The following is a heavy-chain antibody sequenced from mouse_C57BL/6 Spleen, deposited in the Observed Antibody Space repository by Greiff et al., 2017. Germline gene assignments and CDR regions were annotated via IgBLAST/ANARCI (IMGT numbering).Heavy chain of an antibody. Sequence: QVQLQQPGAELVKPGASVKLSCKASGYTFTSYWMHWVQQRPGQGLEWIGMIHPNSGSTNYNEKFKSKAPLSVAKSSSTAYMQLSSLTSEDSAVYYCARGGLYYDYDGGRAYYAMDYWGQGTSVTVSS. CDR1: GYTFTSYW. J-gene: IGHJ4*01. CDR3: ARGGLYYDYDGGRAYYAMDY. D-gene: IGHD2-4*01. V-gene: IGHV1-64*01. CDR2: IHPNSGST.